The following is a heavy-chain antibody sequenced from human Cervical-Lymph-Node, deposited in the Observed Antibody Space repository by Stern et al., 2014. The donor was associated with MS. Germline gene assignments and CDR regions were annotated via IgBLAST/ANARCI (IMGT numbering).Heavy chain of an antibody. V-gene: IGHV3-7*01. Sequence: VQLVESGGGLVQPGGSLRLPCAASGFIFSNSWMSWVRQAPGKGLEWVANTKYDGSEKNYVDSVKGRFTISRDNAKNTLYLQMNSLRAEDTAMYYCAREGYCDYWGQGTLVTVSS. CDR2: TKYDGSEK. J-gene: IGHJ4*02. D-gene: IGHD2-15*01. CDR1: GFIFSNSW. CDR3: AREGYCDY.